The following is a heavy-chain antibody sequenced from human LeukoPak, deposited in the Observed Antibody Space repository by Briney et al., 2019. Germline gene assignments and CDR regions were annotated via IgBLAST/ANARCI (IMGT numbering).Heavy chain of an antibody. CDR2: ILYDEK. D-gene: IGHD2-15*01. J-gene: IGHJ4*02. CDR3: ARYCSGGCYSGVDY. Sequence: GGSLRLSCAASGFTFSSFGMYWVRQAPGRGLEWVALILYDEKYYADSVKGRFTISRDNSKNILYLQMDSLRVEDTAVYYCARYCSGGCYSGVDYWGQGTLVTVPS. CDR1: GFTFSSFG. V-gene: IGHV3-33*05.